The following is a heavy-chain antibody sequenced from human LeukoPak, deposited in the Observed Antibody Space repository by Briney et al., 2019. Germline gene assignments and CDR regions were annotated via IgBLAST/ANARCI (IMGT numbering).Heavy chain of an antibody. Sequence: PSETLSLTCTVSGGSISSYQWSWIRQPPGKGLEWIGYISYSGFTNYNPSLKSRVTIALDTSKNQFSLKLTSVTAADTAVYYCAGHHPRNTVDFWGQGTLVTVSS. V-gene: IGHV4-59*08. D-gene: IGHD2-8*02. CDR2: ISYSGFT. CDR3: AGHHPRNTVDF. CDR1: GGSISSYQ. J-gene: IGHJ4*02.